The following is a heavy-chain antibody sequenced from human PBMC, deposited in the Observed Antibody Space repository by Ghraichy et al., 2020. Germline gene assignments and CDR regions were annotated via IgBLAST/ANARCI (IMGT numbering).Heavy chain of an antibody. CDR1: GFTFSSYS. D-gene: IGHD3-3*02. Sequence: GGSLRLSCAASGFTFSSYSMNWVRQAPGKGLEWVSSISSSSSYIYYADSVKGRFTISRDNAKNSLYLQMNSLRAEDTAVYYCARGFSREYGMDVWGQGTTVTVSS. CDR3: ARGFSREYGMDV. V-gene: IGHV3-21*01. CDR2: ISSSSSYI. J-gene: IGHJ6*02.